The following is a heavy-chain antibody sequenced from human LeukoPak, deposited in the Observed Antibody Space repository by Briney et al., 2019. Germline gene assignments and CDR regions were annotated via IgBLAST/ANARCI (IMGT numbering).Heavy chain of an antibody. CDR3: VRRRYYDSDGFWYYFDY. V-gene: IGHV4-59*08. Sequence: PSETLSLTCTVSGDSISTYYWNWIRQPPGRGLEWIGQVYYSGTTNYNPPLQSRVTISPDTSKNQFSLTLTSVTAADTAVYYCVRRRYYDSDGFWYYFDYWGQGTLVTVSS. J-gene: IGHJ4*02. D-gene: IGHD3-22*01. CDR2: VYYSGTT. CDR1: GDSISTYY.